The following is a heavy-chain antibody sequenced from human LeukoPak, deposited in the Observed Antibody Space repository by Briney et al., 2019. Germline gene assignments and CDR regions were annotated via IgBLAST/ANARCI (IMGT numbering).Heavy chain of an antibody. CDR1: GGSISSGGYS. J-gene: IGHJ3*02. CDR3: ARGFSSGSYWEGDDAFDI. V-gene: IGHV4-30-2*01. Sequence: PSQTLSLTCAVSGGSISSGGYSWSWIRQPPGKGLEWIGYIYHSGSTYYNPSLKSRVTISVDRSKNQFSLKLSSVTAADTAVYYCARGFSSGSYWEGDDAFDIWGQGTMVTVSS. D-gene: IGHD3-10*01. CDR2: IYHSGST.